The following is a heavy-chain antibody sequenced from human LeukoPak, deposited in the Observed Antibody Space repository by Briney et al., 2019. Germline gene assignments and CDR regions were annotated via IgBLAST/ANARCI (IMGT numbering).Heavy chain of an antibody. J-gene: IGHJ5*02. V-gene: IGHV4-39*01. D-gene: IGHD3-9*01. CDR2: IVYSGST. CDR3: ARHFFDWFRMKWFDP. Sequence: SETLSLTCTVSGGSISSSSYYWGWIRQPLGKGLEWIGSIVYSGSTYYNPSLKSRVTISADASENQFSLKLSSVTAADTAVYYCARHFFDWFRMKWFDPWGQGTLVTVSS. CDR1: GGSISSSSYY.